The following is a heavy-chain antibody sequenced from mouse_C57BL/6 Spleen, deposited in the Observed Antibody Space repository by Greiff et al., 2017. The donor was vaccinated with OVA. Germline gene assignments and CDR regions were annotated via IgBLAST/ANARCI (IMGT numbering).Heavy chain of an antibody. D-gene: IGHD2-1*01. CDR1: GYTFTSYW. Sequence: VKPGASVKMSCKASGYTFTSYWITWVKQRPGQGLEWIGDIYPGSGSTNYNEKFKSKATLTVDTSSSTAYMQLSSLTSEDSAVYYCAGGNYERFAYWGQGTLVTVSA. V-gene: IGHV1-55*01. CDR3: AGGNYERFAY. J-gene: IGHJ3*01. CDR2: IYPGSGST.